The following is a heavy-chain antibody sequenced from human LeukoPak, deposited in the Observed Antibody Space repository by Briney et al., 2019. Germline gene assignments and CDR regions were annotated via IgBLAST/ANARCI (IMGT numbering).Heavy chain of an antibody. CDR3: MTLYVDYAR. J-gene: IGHJ4*02. D-gene: IGHD4-17*01. V-gene: IGHV3-15*01. CDR2: IKSKNNGGTT. Sequence: PGGSLRLSCAASGFIFSGAWLSWVRQAPGKGLEWVGRIKSKNNGGTTDYAAPVNGRFSISQDDSKNTLYLQMHSLKTEDTGVYYCMTLYVDYARWGQGTLVTVSS. CDR1: GFIFSGAW.